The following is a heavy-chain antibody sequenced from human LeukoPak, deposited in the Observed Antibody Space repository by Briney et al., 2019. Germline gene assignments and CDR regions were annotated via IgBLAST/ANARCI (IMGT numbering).Heavy chain of an antibody. CDR2: ISSSSSYI. V-gene: IGHV3-21*01. CDR3: ATSTTVTTPLLYY. CDR1: GFIFNGYN. Sequence: GGSLRLSCAASGFIFNGYNMNWVRQAPGKGLEWVSSISSSSSYIYYADSVKGRFTISRDNAKNSLYLQMNSLRAEDTAVYYCATSTTVTTPLLYYWGQGTLVTVSS. D-gene: IGHD4-17*01. J-gene: IGHJ4*02.